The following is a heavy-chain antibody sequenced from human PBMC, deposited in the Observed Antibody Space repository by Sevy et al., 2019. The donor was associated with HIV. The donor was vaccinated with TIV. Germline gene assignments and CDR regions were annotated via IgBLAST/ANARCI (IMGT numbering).Heavy chain of an antibody. J-gene: IGHJ4*02. CDR1: GFTFSSYA. D-gene: IGHD1-7*01. V-gene: IGHV3-23*01. CDR3: AKDGESFITGTALNYFDY. CDR2: ISGSGGST. Sequence: GGSLRLSCAASGFTFSSYAMSWVRQAPGKGLEWVSAISGSGGSTYYADSVKGRFTISRDNSKNTLYLQMNSLRAEDTAVYYCAKDGESFITGTALNYFDYWGQGTLVTASS.